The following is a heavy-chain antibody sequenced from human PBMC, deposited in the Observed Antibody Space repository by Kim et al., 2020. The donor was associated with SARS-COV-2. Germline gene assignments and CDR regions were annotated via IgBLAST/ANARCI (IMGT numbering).Heavy chain of an antibody. Sequence: GGSLRLSCAASGFTFSSYGMHWVRQAPGKGLEWVAVISYDGSNKYYADSVKGRFTISRDNSKNTLYLQMNSLRAEDTAVYYCARDPSAYSSSRDRWLRRWYCDLWGRGTLVTVSS. J-gene: IGHJ2*01. CDR1: GFTFSSYG. CDR3: ARDPSAYSSSRDRWLRRWYCDL. CDR2: ISYDGSNK. V-gene: IGHV3-33*05. D-gene: IGHD6-13*01.